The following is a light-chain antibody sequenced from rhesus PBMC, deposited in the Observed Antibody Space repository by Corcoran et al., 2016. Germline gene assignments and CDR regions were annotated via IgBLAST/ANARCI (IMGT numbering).Light chain of an antibody. J-gene: IGKJ2*01. CDR1: QSVCSY. CDR2: GAS. Sequence: ETVVTQSPATLSLSPGERATLSCRASQSVCSYLAWYQQKPGPAPRLLIYGASSRANGIPDRFNGRGSGTDFTLTISSLEPEDVGVYYCQQSSNLSSFGQGTKVEIK. CDR3: QQSSNLSS. V-gene: IGKV3-24*04.